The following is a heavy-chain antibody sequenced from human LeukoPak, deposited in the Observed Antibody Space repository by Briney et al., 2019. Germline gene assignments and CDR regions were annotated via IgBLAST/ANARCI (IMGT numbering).Heavy chain of an antibody. D-gene: IGHD6-19*01. CDR1: GGSISGYY. Sequence: SETLSLTCSVSGGSISGYYWTWIRQPPGKGLEWIGYKFYTGSTNYNPSLKGRVTISVDTSKNQFSLKLNSVTAADTAVYYCARIRGSSVQPFDPWGQGTLVTVSS. CDR3: ARIRGSSVQPFDP. J-gene: IGHJ5*02. V-gene: IGHV4-59*08. CDR2: KFYTGST.